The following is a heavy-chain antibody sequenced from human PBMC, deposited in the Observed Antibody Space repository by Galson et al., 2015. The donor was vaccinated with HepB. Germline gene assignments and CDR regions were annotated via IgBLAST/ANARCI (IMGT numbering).Heavy chain of an antibody. J-gene: IGHJ4*02. CDR3: ARSKIAVAGPFDY. Sequence: SVKVSCKASGGTFNSYAISWVRQAPGQGLEWMGGIIPIFGTANYAQKFQGRVTITADESTSTAYMELSSLISEDTAVYYCARSKIAVAGPFDYWGQGTLVTVSS. CDR2: IIPIFGTA. D-gene: IGHD6-19*01. CDR1: GGTFNSYA. V-gene: IGHV1-69*13.